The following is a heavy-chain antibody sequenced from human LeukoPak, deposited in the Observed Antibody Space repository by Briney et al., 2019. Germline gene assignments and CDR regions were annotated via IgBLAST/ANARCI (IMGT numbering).Heavy chain of an antibody. J-gene: IGHJ6*03. CDR1: EFTFSSYA. Sequence: GGSLRLSCAASEFTFSSYAMSWVRQAPGKGLDWVSLIRRDGTYTQYADSVKGRFTISRDNAKNSLYLQMNSLRAEDTAVYYCARDGYCSSTSCYKGITFYYYYMDVWGKGTTVTVSS. V-gene: IGHV3-21*01. D-gene: IGHD2-2*02. CDR3: ARDGYCSSTSCYKGITFYYYYMDV. CDR2: IRRDGTYT.